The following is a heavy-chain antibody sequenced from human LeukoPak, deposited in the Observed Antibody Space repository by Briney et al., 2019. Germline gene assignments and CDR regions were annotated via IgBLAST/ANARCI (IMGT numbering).Heavy chain of an antibody. CDR2: IYYSGCT. Sequence: SETLSLTCTVSGGSISSGGYYWSWIRQHPGKCLGWIGYIYYSGCTYYNPSLKSRVTISVDTSKNQFSLKLSSVTAADTALYYCARCPANYDSSGYYLDYWGERTLVTVSS. D-gene: IGHD3-22*01. CDR3: ARCPANYDSSGYYLDY. CDR1: GGSISSGGYY. J-gene: IGHJ4*02. V-gene: IGHV4-31*03.